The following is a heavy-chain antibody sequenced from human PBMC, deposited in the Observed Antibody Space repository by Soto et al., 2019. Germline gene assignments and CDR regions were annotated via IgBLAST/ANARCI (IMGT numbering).Heavy chain of an antibody. CDR3: ARLSAQKRNNWFDP. J-gene: IGHJ5*02. Sequence: ASVKVSCKASGYTFTNFDLHWVRQAPGQGLEWMGKINPDNGKTVYAQTFQGRVTMTRDTSMSTAYMELSGLRSEDTAVYFCARLSAQKRNNWFDPWGQGTPVTVSS. CDR1: GYTFTNFD. V-gene: IGHV1-8*01. CDR2: INPDNGKT. D-gene: IGHD6-25*01.